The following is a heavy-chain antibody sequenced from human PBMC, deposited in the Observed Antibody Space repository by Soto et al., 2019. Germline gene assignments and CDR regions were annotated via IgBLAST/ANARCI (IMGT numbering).Heavy chain of an antibody. CDR2: IYYSGST. D-gene: IGHD3-10*01. CDR3: ARVTTVLLWFGELMGGSFDY. Sequence: SETLSLTCTVSGGSISSGGYYWSWIRQHPGKGLEWIGYIYYSGSTYYNPSLKSRVTISVDTSKNQFSLKLSSVTAADTAVYYCARVTTVLLWFGELMGGSFDYWGQGTLVTVSS. V-gene: IGHV4-31*03. J-gene: IGHJ4*02. CDR1: GGSISSGGYY.